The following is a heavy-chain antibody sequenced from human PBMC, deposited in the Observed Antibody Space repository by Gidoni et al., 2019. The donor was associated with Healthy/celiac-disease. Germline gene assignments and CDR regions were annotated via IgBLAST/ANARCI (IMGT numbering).Heavy chain of an antibody. D-gene: IGHD4-17*01. CDR1: GGSFSSYA. CDR3: ARSPSLMTTVTTSAFDI. CDR2: IIPILGIA. J-gene: IGHJ3*02. V-gene: IGHV1-69*04. Sequence: QVQLVQSGAEVQKRGSSVKVSCKASGGSFSSYAISWVGQAPGQGLEWMVRIIPILGIATYAQKFQGSVTITADKSTSTAYMELSSLRSEDTAVYYCARSPSLMTTVTTSAFDIWGQGTMVTVSS.